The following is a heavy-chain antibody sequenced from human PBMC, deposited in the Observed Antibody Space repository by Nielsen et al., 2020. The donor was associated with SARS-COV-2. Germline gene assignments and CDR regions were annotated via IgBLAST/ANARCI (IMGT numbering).Heavy chain of an antibody. J-gene: IGHJ4*02. Sequence: GGSLRLSCAASGFTFSSYAMNWVRQAPGKGLEWVSYISSSGSTIYYADSVKGRFTISRDNAKNSLYLQMNSLRAEDTAVYYCARRGITGKFDYWGQGTLVTVSS. CDR3: ARRGITGKFDY. V-gene: IGHV3-48*03. CDR2: ISSSGSTI. D-gene: IGHD1-20*01. CDR1: GFTFSSYA.